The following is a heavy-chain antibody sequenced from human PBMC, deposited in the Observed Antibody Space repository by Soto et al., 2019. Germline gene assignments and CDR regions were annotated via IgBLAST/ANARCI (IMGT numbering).Heavy chain of an antibody. J-gene: IGHJ4*02. D-gene: IGHD2-2*01. CDR1: GFTFSSYS. CDR3: ARTVDIVVVPAAMIDY. Sequence: TGGSLRLSCAASGFTFSSYSMNWVRQAPGKGLEWVSSISSSSSYIYYADSVKGRFTISRDNAKNSLYLQMNSLRAEDTAVYYCARTVDIVVVPAAMIDYWGQGTLVTVSS. CDR2: ISSSSSYI. V-gene: IGHV3-21*01.